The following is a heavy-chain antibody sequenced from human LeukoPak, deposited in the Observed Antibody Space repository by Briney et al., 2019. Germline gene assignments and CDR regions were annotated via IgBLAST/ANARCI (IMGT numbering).Heavy chain of an antibody. V-gene: IGHV1-69*04. CDR1: GGTCSSYA. D-gene: IGHD5-24*01. CDR3: ARDSMATGDY. CDR2: IIPIFGIA. J-gene: IGHJ4*02. Sequence: ASVKVSCKASGGTCSSYAISWVRQAPGQGLEWMGRIIPIFGIANYAQKFQGRVTITADKSTSTAYMELSSLRSEDTAVYYCARDSMATGDYWGQGTLVTVSS.